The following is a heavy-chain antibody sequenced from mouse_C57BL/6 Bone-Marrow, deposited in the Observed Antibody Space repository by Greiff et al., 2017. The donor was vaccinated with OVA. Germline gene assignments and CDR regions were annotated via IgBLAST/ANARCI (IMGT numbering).Heavy chain of an antibody. CDR3: TRVLATVVGRGFAY. Sequence: EVQLQQSGAELVRPGASVKLSCTASGFNIKDDYMHWVKQRPEQGLEWIGWIDPENGDTEYASKFQGKATITADTSSNTAYLQLSSLTSEDTAFYYCTRVLATVVGRGFAYWGQGTLVTVSA. J-gene: IGHJ3*01. D-gene: IGHD1-1*01. CDR1: GFNIKDDY. V-gene: IGHV14-4*01. CDR2: IDPENGDT.